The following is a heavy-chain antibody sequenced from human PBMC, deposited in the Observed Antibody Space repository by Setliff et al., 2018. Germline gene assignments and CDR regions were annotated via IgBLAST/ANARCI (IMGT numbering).Heavy chain of an antibody. Sequence: GASVKVSCKASGYMFKSHGINWMRQAHGQGFEWMRWISTYNGNTKSAQKFQGRCTMTTETSQSPAYMELRSLRYDDTAVYYCARSFDSGFYHPRDAYDICGQGTLVTVSS. J-gene: IGHJ3*02. D-gene: IGHD5-12*01. CDR3: ARSFDSGFYHPRDAYDI. CDR2: ISTYNGNT. CDR1: GYMFKSHG. V-gene: IGHV1-18*04.